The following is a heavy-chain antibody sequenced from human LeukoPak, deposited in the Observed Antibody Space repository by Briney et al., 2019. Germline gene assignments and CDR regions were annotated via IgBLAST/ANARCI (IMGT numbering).Heavy chain of an antibody. Sequence: SETLSLTCTVSGGSISSYYWSWIRQPPGKGLEWIGYIYYTGSTNYNPSLKSRVSISVDTSKNHFSLKLSSVTAADTAVYFCARSLEPYYYYYGMDVWGQGTTVTASS. D-gene: IGHD1-1*01. J-gene: IGHJ6*02. CDR1: GGSISSYY. V-gene: IGHV4-59*01. CDR2: IYYTGST. CDR3: ARSLEPYYYYYGMDV.